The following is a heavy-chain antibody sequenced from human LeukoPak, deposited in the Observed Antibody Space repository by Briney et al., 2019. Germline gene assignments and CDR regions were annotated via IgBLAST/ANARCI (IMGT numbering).Heavy chain of an antibody. CDR3: ARDSGGYGRLVPVYFDY. V-gene: IGHV3-48*03. CDR1: GFTFSHYE. Sequence: GGSLRLSCAASGFTFSHYEMNWVRQAPGKGLEWVSYITSSGSTIYYADSVKGRFTISRDNAKNSLYLQMNSLRAEDTAVYYCARDSGGYGRLVPVYFDYWGQGTLVTVSS. J-gene: IGHJ4*02. D-gene: IGHD6-6*01. CDR2: ITSSGSTI.